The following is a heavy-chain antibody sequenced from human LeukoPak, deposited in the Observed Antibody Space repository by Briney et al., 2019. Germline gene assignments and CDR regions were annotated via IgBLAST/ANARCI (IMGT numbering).Heavy chain of an antibody. CDR3: ARPPLVWFGELLLPPCCPSVASGFDY. CDR1: GGSISSYY. V-gene: IGHV4-59*08. Sequence: SSETLSLTCTVSGGSISSYYWSWIRQTPGKGLEWIGNICDSGSTNYNPSLKSRVTISVHTSKNQFSLRLNSVTAADTAVSYCARPPLVWFGELLLPPCCPSVASGFDYWGQGTLVTVSS. D-gene: IGHD3-10*01. CDR2: ICDSGST. J-gene: IGHJ4*02.